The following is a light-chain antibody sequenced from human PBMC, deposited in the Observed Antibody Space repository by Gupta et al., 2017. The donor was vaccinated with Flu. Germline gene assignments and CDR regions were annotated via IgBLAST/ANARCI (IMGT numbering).Light chain of an antibody. Sequence: VFTQYPATLPLSPGDRATLSCRASQSVNYYLAWYQQRPGQAPRLLIYDASKRATGVPVRFSGSGSGTDFTLTISSLQPEDFAVYYCQQRNDVFTFGGGTKLEIK. V-gene: IGKV3-11*01. CDR1: QSVNYY. CDR2: DAS. CDR3: QQRNDVFT. J-gene: IGKJ4*01.